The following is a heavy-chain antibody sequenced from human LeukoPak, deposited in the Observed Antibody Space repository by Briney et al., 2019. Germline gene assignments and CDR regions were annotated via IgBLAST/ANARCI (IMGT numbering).Heavy chain of an antibody. Sequence: GGSLRLSCAASGFTLSAHWMSWVRQAPGKGLEWVANKKEDGSEKYYVDSVKGRFTISRDIAKNSLYLQMNSLRAEDTAVYYCARDLYSQYWGQGTLVTVSS. D-gene: IGHD2-21*01. CDR2: KKEDGSEK. CDR3: ARDLYSQY. J-gene: IGHJ4*02. V-gene: IGHV3-7*01. CDR1: GFTLSAHW.